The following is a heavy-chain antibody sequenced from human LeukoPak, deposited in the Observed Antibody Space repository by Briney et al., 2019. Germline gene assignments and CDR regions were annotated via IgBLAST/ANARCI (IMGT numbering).Heavy chain of an antibody. CDR3: ARVGVGTTMDV. CDR1: GGSIRTYY. CDR2: IYYSGST. Sequence: PETLSLTCTVSGGSIRTYYWSWIRQAPGKGLEWIGYIYYSGSTNYNPSLQSRVTISVDTSKNQFSLKLRSVTAADTAMYYCARVGVGTTMDVWGQGTTVTVSS. J-gene: IGHJ6*02. D-gene: IGHD2-21*02. V-gene: IGHV4-59*01.